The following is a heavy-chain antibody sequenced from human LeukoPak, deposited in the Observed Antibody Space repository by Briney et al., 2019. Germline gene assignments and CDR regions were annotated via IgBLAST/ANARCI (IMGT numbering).Heavy chain of an antibody. CDR2: ISGSGGST. CDR3: AKDPHSSVVTEFRIPPLDAFDI. Sequence: GGSLRLSWAASGFTFSSYAMSWVRQAPGKWLEWVSAISGSGGSTYYADSVKGRFTISRDNSKNTLYLQMNSLRAEDTAVYYCAKDPHSSVVTEFRIPPLDAFDIWGQGTMVTVSS. CDR1: GFTFSSYA. D-gene: IGHD3-16*02. V-gene: IGHV3-23*01. J-gene: IGHJ3*02.